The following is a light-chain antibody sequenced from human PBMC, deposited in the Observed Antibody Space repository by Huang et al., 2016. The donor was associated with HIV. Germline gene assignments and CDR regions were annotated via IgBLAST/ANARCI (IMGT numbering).Light chain of an antibody. CDR1: QDVSNN. V-gene: IGKV3D-15*01. CDR2: GAS. Sequence: EIVMTQSPATLSVSPGERATLSCRASQDVSNNLGWYQQKPGQTPRLLIHGASTRATGIPAKFSGRGSGTDFTLTITSLQPEDSAIYYCQHYNNWPPWTFGPGTQVEI. CDR3: QHYNNWPPWT. J-gene: IGKJ1*01.